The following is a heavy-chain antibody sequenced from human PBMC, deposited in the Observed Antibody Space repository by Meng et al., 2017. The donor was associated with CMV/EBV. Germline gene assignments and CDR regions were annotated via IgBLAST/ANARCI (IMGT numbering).Heavy chain of an antibody. CDR3: ASYWYQPLEDNYNWFDP. CDR1: GGPISSSSYY. V-gene: IGHV4-39*01. Sequence: SETLSLTFTVPGGPISSSSYYWGWIRQPPGKGLEWIGSIYYSGSTYYNPSLKSRVTISVDTSKNQFSLKLSSVTAADTAVYYCASYWYQPLEDNYNWFDPWGQGTLVTVSS. D-gene: IGHD2-2*01. J-gene: IGHJ5*02. CDR2: IYYSGST.